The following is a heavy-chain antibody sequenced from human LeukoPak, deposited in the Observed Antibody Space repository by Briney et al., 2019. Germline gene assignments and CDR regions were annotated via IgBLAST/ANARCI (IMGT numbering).Heavy chain of an antibody. V-gene: IGHV1-8*03. J-gene: IGHJ6*03. CDR2: MNPNSGNT. CDR3: ARISVVTTVRGVIRRQHYYYYYMDV. Sequence: ASVKVSCKASGYTFTSYDINWVRQATGQGLEWMGWMNPNSGNTGYAQKFQGRVTITRNTSISTAYMELSSLRSEDTAVYYCARISVVTTVRGVIRRQHYYYYYMDVWGKGTTVTVSS. D-gene: IGHD3-10*01. CDR1: GYTFTSYD.